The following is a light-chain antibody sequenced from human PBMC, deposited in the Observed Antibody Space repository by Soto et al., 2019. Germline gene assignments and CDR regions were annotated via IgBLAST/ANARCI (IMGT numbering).Light chain of an antibody. CDR1: QSVRSDY. V-gene: IGKV3-20*01. CDR3: QQYGNSPWT. CDR2: STS. Sequence: EILLTESPDTLSLSPGQRATLSCRASQSVRSDYFAWYQQKPGQAPRLLIYSTSSRATGIPDRFSGSGSGTDFTLTISRLEPEDFAVYYCQQYGNSPWTFGQGTKVDIK. J-gene: IGKJ1*01.